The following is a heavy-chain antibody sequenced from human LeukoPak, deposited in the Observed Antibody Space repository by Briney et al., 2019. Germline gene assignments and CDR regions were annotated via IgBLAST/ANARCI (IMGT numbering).Heavy chain of an antibody. CDR1: GGSISSYY. V-gene: IGHV4-59*01. D-gene: IGHD6-13*01. J-gene: IGHJ5*02. CDR3: ARVSSSWYKGWFDP. CDR2: IYYSGST. Sequence: PSETLSLTCTVSGGSISSYYWSWTRQPPGKGLEWIGYIYYSGSTNYNPSLKSRVTISVDTSKNQFSLKLSSVTAADTAVYYCARVSSSWYKGWFDPWGQGTLVTVSS.